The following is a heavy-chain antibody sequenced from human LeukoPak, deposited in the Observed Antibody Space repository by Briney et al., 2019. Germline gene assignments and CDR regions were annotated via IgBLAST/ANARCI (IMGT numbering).Heavy chain of an antibody. V-gene: IGHV3-7*01. CDR2: IRQDGNEK. D-gene: IGHD1-26*01. Sequence: GGSLRLSCAASGFTFSRNWTTWVRQAPGKGLEWVANIRQDGNEKYYVDSVKGRFTISRDNAKNSLYLQMNSLRAEDTAVYYCASGGVVGPSTYWFYDLWGRGTRVTVSS. CDR1: GFTFSRNW. J-gene: IGHJ2*01. CDR3: ASGGVVGPSTYWFYDL.